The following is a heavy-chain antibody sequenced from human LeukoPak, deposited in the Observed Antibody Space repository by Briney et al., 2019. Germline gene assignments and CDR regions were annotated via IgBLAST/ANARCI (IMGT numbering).Heavy chain of an antibody. Sequence: GASVKVSCKASGYTFTGYYMHWVRQAPGQGLEWMGRINPNSGGTNYAQKFQGRVTMTRDTSITTAYMELSSLRSDDTAVYYCASSDYDLWSGYYGSEGNGMDVWGQGTTATVS. D-gene: IGHD3-3*01. V-gene: IGHV1-2*06. CDR3: ASSDYDLWSGYYGSEGNGMDV. J-gene: IGHJ6*02. CDR1: GYTFTGYY. CDR2: INPNSGGT.